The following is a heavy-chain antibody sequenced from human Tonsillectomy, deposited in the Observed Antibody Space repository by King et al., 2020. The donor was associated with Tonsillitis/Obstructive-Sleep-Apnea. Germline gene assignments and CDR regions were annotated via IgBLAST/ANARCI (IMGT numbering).Heavy chain of an antibody. V-gene: IGHV3-74*01. D-gene: IGHD3-3*01. Sequence: VQLVESGGGLVQPGGSLRLSCAASGFTFGSYWMHWVRQAPGKGLVWVSRSNNDGSNTNYADSVEGRFTISRDNAKNTLYLQMNSLRAEDTAVYYCKRVGFRAYYDFWSGSYMDVWGKGTTVTVSS. CDR3: KRVGFRAYYDFWSGSYMDV. J-gene: IGHJ6*03. CDR2: SNNDGSNT. CDR1: GFTFGSYW.